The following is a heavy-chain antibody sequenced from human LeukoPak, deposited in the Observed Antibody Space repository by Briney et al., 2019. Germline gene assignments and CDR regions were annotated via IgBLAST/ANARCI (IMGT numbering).Heavy chain of an antibody. CDR1: GDILTSYG. Sequence: ASVKFSSKTSGDILTSYGISWVRQAPGQGLEWMGGIIATLGTTNYAQKSQGRVTITADEFTSTAFMELSSLISEDTAVYYCARDRPGRHCSSTRCYTASPFDPWGQGTLVTVSS. V-gene: IGHV1-69*13. CDR3: ARDRPGRHCSSTRCYTASPFDP. D-gene: IGHD2-2*02. CDR2: IIATLGTT. J-gene: IGHJ5*02.